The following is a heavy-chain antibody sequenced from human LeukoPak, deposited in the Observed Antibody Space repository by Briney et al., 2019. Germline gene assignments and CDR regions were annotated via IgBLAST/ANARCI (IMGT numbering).Heavy chain of an antibody. V-gene: IGHV4-30-4*01. CDR1: GGSISSGDYY. CDR3: ARVAMTWGIDY. Sequence: SETLSLTCTVSGGSISSGDYYWSWIRQPPGKGLEWIGYMYYSGSTYYNPSLKSRVTISVDTSKNQFSLKLSSVTAADTAVYYCARVAMTWGIDYWGQGTLVTASS. D-gene: IGHD5-18*01. J-gene: IGHJ4*02. CDR2: MYYSGST.